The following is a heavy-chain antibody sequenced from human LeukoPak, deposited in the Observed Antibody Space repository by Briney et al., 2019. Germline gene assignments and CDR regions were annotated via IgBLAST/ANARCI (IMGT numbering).Heavy chain of an antibody. Sequence: GRSLRLSCAASGFTFSSYGMHWVRQAPGKGLEWVAVISYDGSNKYYADSVKGRFTISRDNSKNTLYLQMNSLRAEDTAVYYCAKERAALRCYFDYWGQGTLVTVSS. CDR2: ISYDGSNK. D-gene: IGHD6-6*01. J-gene: IGHJ4*02. V-gene: IGHV3-30*18. CDR1: GFTFSSYG. CDR3: AKERAALRCYFDY.